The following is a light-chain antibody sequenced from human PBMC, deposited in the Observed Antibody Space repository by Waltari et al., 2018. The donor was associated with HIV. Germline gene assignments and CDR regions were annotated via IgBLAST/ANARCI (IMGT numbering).Light chain of an antibody. Sequence: SYELTQPPSLSVSPRQTARITCSGNELPKQFAYWYQQKAGQAPALVMSKDSERPSGIPERFSGSTSGTTATLTISGVQAEDEADYYCHSPDSSAKWVFGGGTKLTVL. CDR3: HSPDSSAKWV. CDR2: KDS. J-gene: IGLJ3*02. V-gene: IGLV3-25*03. CDR1: ELPKQF.